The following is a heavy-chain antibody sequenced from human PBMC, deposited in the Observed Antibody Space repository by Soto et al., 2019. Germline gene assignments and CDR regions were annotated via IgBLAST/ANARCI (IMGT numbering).Heavy chain of an antibody. D-gene: IGHD2-2*01. CDR3: ARDYLSSTSSLSYFDY. CDR2: INPSGGST. Sequence: QVLLVQSGAEVTRPGASLKVSCKASGYNFISHYIHWVRQAPGQGLEWMDFINPSGGSTTHAQNFQGRLSMPRDPSTSTVYMELSGLRSEDAAVYYCARDYLSSTSSLSYFDYWGQGTLVTVSS. V-gene: IGHV1-46*01. CDR1: GYNFISHY. J-gene: IGHJ4*02.